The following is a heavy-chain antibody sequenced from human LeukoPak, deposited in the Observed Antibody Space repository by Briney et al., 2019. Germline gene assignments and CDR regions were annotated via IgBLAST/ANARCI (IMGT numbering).Heavy chain of an antibody. J-gene: IGHJ4*02. D-gene: IGHD2-21*02. V-gene: IGHV1-3*01. CDR2: INAGNGNT. CDR1: GYTFTSYA. CDR3: ARPCGDCYPDSLYYFDY. Sequence: GASVKVSCKASGYTFTSYAMHWVRQAPGQRLEWMGWINAGNGNTKYSQKFQGRVSITRDTSASTAYMELSSLRSEDTAVYYCARPCGDCYPDSLYYFDYWGQGTLVTVSS.